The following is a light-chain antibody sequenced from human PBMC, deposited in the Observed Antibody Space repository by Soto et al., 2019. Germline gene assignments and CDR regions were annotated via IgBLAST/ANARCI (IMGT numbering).Light chain of an antibody. J-gene: IGKJ1*01. Sequence: DIQMTQSPSSLSASVGDRVTITCRASQSISSYLNWYQQKPGKAPKLLIYAASSLQSGVPSRFSGSGSGTDCTLTISSRQPEDFATYYCQQSYSTPWTFGQGTKVEIK. V-gene: IGKV1-39*01. CDR1: QSISSY. CDR2: AAS. CDR3: QQSYSTPWT.